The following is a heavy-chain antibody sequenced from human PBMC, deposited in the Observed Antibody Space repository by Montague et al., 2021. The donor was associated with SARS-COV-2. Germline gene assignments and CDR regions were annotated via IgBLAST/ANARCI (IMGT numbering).Heavy chain of an antibody. Sequence: SETLSLTCTVSGGSISSPDYYWGWIRQSPGKGLEWIGSISYTGRTYYNPSLRSRVSFSMDTPKNHFSLSLSSVTVADTAVYFCARQLPSYCATNKGYRYYFDGWGQGTLVTVSS. CDR2: ISYTGRT. D-gene: IGHD2-8*01. J-gene: IGHJ4*02. CDR1: GGSISSPDYY. V-gene: IGHV4-39*01. CDR3: ARQLPSYCATNKGYRYYFDG.